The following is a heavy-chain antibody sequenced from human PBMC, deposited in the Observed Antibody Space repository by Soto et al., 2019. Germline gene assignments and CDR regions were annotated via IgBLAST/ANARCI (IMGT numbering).Heavy chain of an antibody. V-gene: IGHV4-34*01. J-gene: IGHJ5*02. CDR1: GGSFSGYY. CDR3: ARGGCSSTSCWGWFDP. Sequence: QVQLQQWGAGLLKPSETLSLTCAVYGGSFSGYYWSWIRQPPGKGLEWIGEINHSGSTNYNPSLKSRVTRAVDTSKNQFSLELSSVTAADTAVYYCARGGCSSTSCWGWFDPWGQGTLATVSS. D-gene: IGHD2-2*01. CDR2: INHSGST.